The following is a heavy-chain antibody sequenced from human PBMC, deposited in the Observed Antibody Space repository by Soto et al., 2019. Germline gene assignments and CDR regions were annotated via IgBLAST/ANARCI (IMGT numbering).Heavy chain of an antibody. V-gene: IGHV3-33*01. CDR3: AREVDTAMVDYYYGMDV. CDR2: IWYDGSNK. J-gene: IGHJ6*02. D-gene: IGHD5-18*01. Sequence: GGSLRLSCAASGFTFSSYGMHWVRQAPGKGLEWVAVIWYDGSNKYYADSVKGRFTISRDNSKNTLYLQMNSLRAEDTAVYYCAREVDTAMVDYYYGMDVWGQGTTVTVSS. CDR1: GFTFSSYG.